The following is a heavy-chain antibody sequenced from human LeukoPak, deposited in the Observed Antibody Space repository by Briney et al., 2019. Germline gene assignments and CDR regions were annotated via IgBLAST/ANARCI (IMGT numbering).Heavy chain of an antibody. V-gene: IGHV4-34*01. CDR1: GGSFSGYY. J-gene: IGHJ4*02. D-gene: IGHD5-18*01. CDR2: IDHSGST. Sequence: SETLSLTCAVYGGSFSGYYWSWIRQPPGKGLEWIGEIDHSGSTNYNPSLKSRVTISVDTSKNQFSLKLSSVTAADTAVYYCARGGGIQLCAPFIYFDYWGQGTLVTVSS. CDR3: ARGGGIQLCAPFIYFDY.